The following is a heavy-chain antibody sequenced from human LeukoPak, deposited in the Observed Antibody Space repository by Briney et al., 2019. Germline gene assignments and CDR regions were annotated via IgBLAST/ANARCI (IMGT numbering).Heavy chain of an antibody. CDR3: AGAGRWEGRPHAFDI. D-gene: IGHD1-26*01. CDR1: GGSISSSSYY. Sequence: SETLSLTCTVSGGSISSSSYYWGWIRQPPGKGLEWIGSIYYSGSTYYNPSLKSRVTISVGTSKSQFSLTLTSVTAADTALYYCAGAGRWEGRPHAFDIWGKGKMVTVSS. CDR2: IYYSGST. J-gene: IGHJ3*02. V-gene: IGHV4-39*07.